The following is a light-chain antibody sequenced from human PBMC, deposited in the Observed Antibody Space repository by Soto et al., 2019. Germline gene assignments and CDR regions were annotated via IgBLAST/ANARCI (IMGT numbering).Light chain of an antibody. CDR3: ISSTSSGTEV. J-gene: IGLJ1*01. Sequence: QSVLTQPASVSGSPGQSITISCTGSSGDEGYYDYVSWYQHLPGKVPKIMIYQVTNRPSGVSDRFSGSKSGNTASLTISGLQFEDEADYYCISSTSSGTEVFGSGTKVTGL. V-gene: IGLV2-14*01. CDR1: SGDEGYYDY. CDR2: QVT.